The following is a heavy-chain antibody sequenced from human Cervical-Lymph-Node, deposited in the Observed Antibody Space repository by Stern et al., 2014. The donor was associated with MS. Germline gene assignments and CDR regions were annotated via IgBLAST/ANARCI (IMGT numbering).Heavy chain of an antibody. V-gene: IGHV3-33*01. D-gene: IGHD6-19*01. Sequence: QVQLVESGGGVVQPGRSLRLSCAASGFTFSSYGMHWVRQAPGKGLEWVAVIWYDGSNKYYADSVKGRFTISRDNSKNTLYLQMNSLRAEDTAVYYCAREGAVAGLLVTPCGMDVWGQGTTVTVSS. CDR3: AREGAVAGLLVTPCGMDV. CDR2: IWYDGSNK. CDR1: GFTFSSYG. J-gene: IGHJ6*02.